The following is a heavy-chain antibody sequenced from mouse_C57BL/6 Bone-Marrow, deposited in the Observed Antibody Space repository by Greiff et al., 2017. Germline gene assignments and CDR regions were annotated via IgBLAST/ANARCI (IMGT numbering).Heavy chain of an antibody. CDR3: AIGYLFAY. D-gene: IGHD1-2*01. Sequence: VQLQQSGAELVKPGASVKVSCKASGYTFTSYWMHWVKQRPGQGLEWIGRLHPSDSDTNYNQKFKGKATLTVDKSSSTAYMQLSSLTSEDSAVYYCAIGYLFAYWGQGTLVTVSA. V-gene: IGHV1-74*01. J-gene: IGHJ3*01. CDR2: LHPSDSDT. CDR1: GYTFTSYW.